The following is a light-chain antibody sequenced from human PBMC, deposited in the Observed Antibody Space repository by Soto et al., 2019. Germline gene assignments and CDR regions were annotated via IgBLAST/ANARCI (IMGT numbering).Light chain of an antibody. CDR1: SSDVGGYNF. CDR3: SSFGGCNKVL. Sequence: QSALTQPPSASGSPGQSVTISCTGTSSDVGGYNFVSWYQQHPGKVPKPVIFEVSKRPSGVPDRFSGSKSGNTASLTVSGLQAEDEADYYCSSFGGCNKVLFGGGTKLTVL. CDR2: EVS. J-gene: IGLJ3*02. V-gene: IGLV2-8*01.